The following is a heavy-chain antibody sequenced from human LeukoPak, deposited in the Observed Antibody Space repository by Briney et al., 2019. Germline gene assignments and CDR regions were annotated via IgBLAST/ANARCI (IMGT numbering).Heavy chain of an antibody. CDR3: ARVYCGSTSCYLPFDY. Sequence: GASVKVSCKASGYTFTSYYMHWVRQAPGQGLEWMGRIIPILGIANYAQKFQGRVTITADKSTSTAYMELSSLRSEDTAVYYCARVYCGSTSCYLPFDYWGQGTLVTASS. V-gene: IGHV1-69*04. CDR1: GYTFTSYY. CDR2: IIPILGIA. J-gene: IGHJ4*02. D-gene: IGHD2-2*01.